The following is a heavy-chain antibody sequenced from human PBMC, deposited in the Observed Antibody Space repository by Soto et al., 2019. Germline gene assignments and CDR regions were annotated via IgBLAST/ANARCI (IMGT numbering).Heavy chain of an antibody. CDR2: IIPILGTT. J-gene: IGHJ4*02. CDR1: GNTLSSYT. D-gene: IGHD2-2*01. Sequence: RASVKVSCKASGNTLSSYTFTWVRQAPGKGFELLGGIIPILGTTDYAQKFQGRVTITADESTTTVYMELSGLTSEDTAMYYCARGYQPMLPFDYWGQGTLVTVSS. CDR3: ARGYQPMLPFDY. V-gene: IGHV1-69*13.